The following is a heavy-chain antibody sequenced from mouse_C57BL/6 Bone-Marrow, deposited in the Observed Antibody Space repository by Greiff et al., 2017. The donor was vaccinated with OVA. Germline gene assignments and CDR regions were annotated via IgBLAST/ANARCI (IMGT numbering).Heavy chain of an antibody. Sequence: EVKLVESGGGLVQPGDSLSLSCAASGFTFTNYYMSWVRQPPGKALEWLAFIRNKPNGSTTEYSASVKGRFTISRDNYQRILYLQMNALRAEDSATYYCARYKGRVAVDYFDYWGQGTALTVSS. CDR1: GFTFTNYY. CDR3: ARYKGRVAVDYFDY. CDR2: IRNKPNGSTT. D-gene: IGHD1-1*01. V-gene: IGHV7-3*01. J-gene: IGHJ2*01.